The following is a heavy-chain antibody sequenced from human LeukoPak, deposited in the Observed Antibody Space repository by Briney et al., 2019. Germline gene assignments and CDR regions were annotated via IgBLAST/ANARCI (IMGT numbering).Heavy chain of an antibody. V-gene: IGHV1-69*13. CDR3: ARWHTVDGMDV. CDR2: IIPIFGTT. D-gene: IGHD4-17*01. CDR1: GGTFSSYA. J-gene: IGHJ6*04. Sequence: SVKISCKASGGTFSSYAISWVRQAPRQRREWGGGIIPIFGTTKYAQKFLGRVTITADESTSTAYMEPSSLRSDDTAVYYCARWHTVDGMDVWGKGTTVTVSS.